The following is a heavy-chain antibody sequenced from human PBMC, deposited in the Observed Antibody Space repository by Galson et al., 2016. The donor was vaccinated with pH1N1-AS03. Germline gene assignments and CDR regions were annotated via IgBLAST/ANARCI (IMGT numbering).Heavy chain of an antibody. J-gene: IGHJ5*02. CDR3: ARVSAAAWFDP. CDR1: GYTFSSYA. Sequence: SVKVSCKASGYTFSSYAMHWVRQAPGQRLEWMGWINTDNGNTKYPQKFQGRVTITRDTSASTAYMELNSLSSEDTAVYYCARVSAAAWFDPWGQGTLVTVSS. D-gene: IGHD6-13*01. CDR2: INTDNGNT. V-gene: IGHV1-3*04.